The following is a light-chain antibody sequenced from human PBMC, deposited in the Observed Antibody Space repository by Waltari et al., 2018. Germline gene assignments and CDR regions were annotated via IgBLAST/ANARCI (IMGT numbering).Light chain of an antibody. V-gene: IGLV2-14*03. CDR2: DVS. Sequence: QSALTQPASVSGSPGQSITISCTGTSSDVGGYNSVSWYQDHPGQAPKVIIYDVSKRPSGVSDRFSGSKSGNTASLTISGLQAEDEADYYCSSQSSNDVVLFGGGTKLTVL. CDR1: SSDVGGYNS. CDR3: SSQSSNDVVL. J-gene: IGLJ2*01.